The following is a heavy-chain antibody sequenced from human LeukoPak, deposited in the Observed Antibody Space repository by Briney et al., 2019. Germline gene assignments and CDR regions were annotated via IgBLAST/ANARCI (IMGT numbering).Heavy chain of an antibody. CDR1: GYTFTSYG. CDR2: ISAYNGNT. Sequence: ASVKVSCKASGYTFTSYGISWVRQAPGQGLEWMGWISAYNGNTNYAQKLQGRVTMTTDTSTNTAYMELRSLRSDDTAVYYCASGYSSGWSRSLFDYWGQGTLVTVSS. CDR3: ASGYSSGWSRSLFDY. J-gene: IGHJ4*02. D-gene: IGHD6-19*01. V-gene: IGHV1-18*01.